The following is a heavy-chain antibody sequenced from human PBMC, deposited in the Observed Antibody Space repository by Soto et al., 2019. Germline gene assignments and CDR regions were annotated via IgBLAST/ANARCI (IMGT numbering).Heavy chain of an antibody. CDR2: IYYSGGT. D-gene: IGHD6-6*01. CDR1: GGSISSGDYY. J-gene: IGHJ5*02. CDR3: ARERPDGARLDP. Sequence: QVQLQEPGPGLVKPSQTLSLTCTVSGGSISSGDYYWSWIRQPPGKGLEWIGYIYYSGGTYYNPSLKSRVTIPVDTSKNQCSLKLSSVTAADTAVYYCARERPDGARLDPWGQGTLVTVSS. V-gene: IGHV4-30-4*01.